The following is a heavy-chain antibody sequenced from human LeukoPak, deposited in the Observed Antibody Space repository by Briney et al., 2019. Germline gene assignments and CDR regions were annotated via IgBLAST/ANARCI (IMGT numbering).Heavy chain of an antibody. Sequence: SETLSLTCAVSGFSIKDASYWWWIRQPPGKVLEWIGTVFHSGNTYHNPSLKSRVTISVDTSKNQFSVNLSHVTPVHTAIYYCVSYGMLAAPYYHMDVWAKETTVSVSS. CDR2: VFHSGNT. CDR3: VSYGMLAAPYYHMDV. D-gene: IGHD2-8*01. J-gene: IGHJ6*03. CDR1: GFSIKDASY. V-gene: IGHV4-38-2*01.